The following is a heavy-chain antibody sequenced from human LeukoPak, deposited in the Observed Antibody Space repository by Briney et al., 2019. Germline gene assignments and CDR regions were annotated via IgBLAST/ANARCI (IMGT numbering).Heavy chain of an antibody. J-gene: IGHJ3*02. CDR3: ARDDIVVVPAAGWNAFDI. CDR1: GYTFTSYG. Sequence: ASVKVSCKASGYTFTSYGISWVRQAPGQGLEWMGWISAYNGNTNYAQKLQGRVTMTTDTSTSTAYMELRSLRSDNTAVYYCARDDIVVVPAAGWNAFDIWGQGTMVTVSS. D-gene: IGHD2-2*01. V-gene: IGHV1-18*01. CDR2: ISAYNGNT.